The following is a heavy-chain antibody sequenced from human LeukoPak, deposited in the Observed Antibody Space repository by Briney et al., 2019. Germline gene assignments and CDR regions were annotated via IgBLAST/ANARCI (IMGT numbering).Heavy chain of an antibody. CDR1: GGSISSYY. CDR2: IYYSGST. Sequence: SETLSLTCTVSGGSISSYYWSWIRQPPGKGLEWIGYIYYSGSTNYNPSLKSRVTISVDTSKNQFSLKLSSVTAADTAVYYCARGRVSGSYDDAFDIWGQGTMVTVSS. CDR3: ARGRVSGSYDDAFDI. D-gene: IGHD1-26*01. J-gene: IGHJ3*02. V-gene: IGHV4-59*01.